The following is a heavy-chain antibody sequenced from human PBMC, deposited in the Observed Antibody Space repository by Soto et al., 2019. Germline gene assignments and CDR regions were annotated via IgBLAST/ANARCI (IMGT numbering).Heavy chain of an antibody. Sequence: PGGSLRLSCAASGFTFDDYAMHWVRQAPGKGLEWVSGISWNSGSIGYADSVKGRFTISRDNAKNSLYLQMNSLRAEDTALYYCAKDTGFYYDSSGYYDYWGQGTLVTSPQ. J-gene: IGHJ4*02. V-gene: IGHV3-9*01. CDR3: AKDTGFYYDSSGYYDY. CDR2: ISWNSGSI. CDR1: GFTFDDYA. D-gene: IGHD3-22*01.